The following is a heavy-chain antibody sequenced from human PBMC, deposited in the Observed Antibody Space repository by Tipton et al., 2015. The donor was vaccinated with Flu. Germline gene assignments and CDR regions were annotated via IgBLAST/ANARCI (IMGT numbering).Heavy chain of an antibody. Sequence: TLSLTCVVSGYSISSGFYWGWIRQPPGKGLEYIGSIYDSARTYYNPSLTSRVTISLDTSKNQFSLNLTSVTAADTAIYYCARVSTIRGFEFWGQGTPITVYS. V-gene: IGHV4-38-2*01. J-gene: IGHJ4*02. CDR3: ARVSTIRGFEF. CDR2: IYDSART. CDR1: GYSISSGFY. D-gene: IGHD5/OR15-5a*01.